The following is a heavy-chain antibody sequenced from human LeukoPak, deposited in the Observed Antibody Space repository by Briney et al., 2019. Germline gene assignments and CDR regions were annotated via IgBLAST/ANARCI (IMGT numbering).Heavy chain of an antibody. D-gene: IGHD1-26*01. J-gene: IGHJ4*02. V-gene: IGHV3-74*01. CDR2: INSDGSST. CDR3: AKGGGXGNYPXYYFDY. Sequence: GGSLRLSCAASGFTFSTYWMYWVRQAPGKGLVWVSRINSDGSSTSYADSVKGRFTISRDNAKNTLYLQMNSLRAEDTAVYYCAKGGGXGNYPXYYFDYWGQXAXXXVSS. CDR1: GFTFSTYW.